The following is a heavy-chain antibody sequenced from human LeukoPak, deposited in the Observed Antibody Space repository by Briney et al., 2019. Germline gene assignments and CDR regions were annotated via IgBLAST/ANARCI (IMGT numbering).Heavy chain of an antibody. CDR2: IIPLFGTT. J-gene: IGHJ4*02. V-gene: IGHV1-69*13. Sequence: SLKVSCKASGDTFCTYAFTWVRHAPGQGLEWMGGIIPLFGTTKYAQKFQGRVTITADESTSTAYMELSSLTSEDTAVYYCARSDGSGSPFDYWGQGTLVTVSS. CDR1: GDTFCTYA. D-gene: IGHD3-10*01. CDR3: ARSDGSGSPFDY.